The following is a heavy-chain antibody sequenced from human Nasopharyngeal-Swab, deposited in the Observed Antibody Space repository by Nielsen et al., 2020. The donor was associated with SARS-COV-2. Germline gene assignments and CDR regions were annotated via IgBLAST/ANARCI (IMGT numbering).Heavy chain of an antibody. CDR1: GFTFSSYW. CDR3: ARDSFSRVGAAGSSHYYYYGMDV. V-gene: IGHV3-7*01. D-gene: IGHD6-13*01. Sequence: GESLKISCAASGFTFSSYWMSWVRQAPGKGLGWVANIKQDGSEKYYVDSVKGRFTISRDNAKNSLYLQMNSLRAEDTAVYYCARDSFSRVGAAGSSHYYYYGMDVWGQGTTVTVSS. CDR2: IKQDGSEK. J-gene: IGHJ6*02.